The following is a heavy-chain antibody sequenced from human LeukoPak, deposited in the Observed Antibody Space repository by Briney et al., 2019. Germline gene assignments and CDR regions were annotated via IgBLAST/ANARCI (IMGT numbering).Heavy chain of an antibody. J-gene: IGHJ4*02. CDR2: MNPNSGNT. CDR3: AGGYYDNRGYYFDF. D-gene: IGHD3-22*01. CDR1: GYTFTNSD. Sequence: ASVKVSCKASGYTFTNSDINWVRQATGQGLEWMGWMNPNSGNTGYAQKFQGGVTMTKNTSISTAYMELTSLRSEDTAVYYCAGGYYDNRGYYFDFWGQGTLVTVSS. V-gene: IGHV1-8*01.